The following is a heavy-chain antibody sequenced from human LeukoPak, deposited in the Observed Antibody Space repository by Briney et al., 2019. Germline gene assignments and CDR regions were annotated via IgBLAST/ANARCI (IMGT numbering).Heavy chain of an antibody. CDR3: AREGQQLVDY. V-gene: IGHV3-11*06. J-gene: IGHJ4*02. CDR1: GFTFSDYY. D-gene: IGHD6-13*01. Sequence: GGSLRLSCAASGFTFSDYYMSWSRQGPGEGLEWVSYISSSSSYTNYADSVKGRFTISRDNAKNSLYLQMNSLRAEDTAVYYCAREGQQLVDYWGQGTLVTVSS. CDR2: ISSSSSYT.